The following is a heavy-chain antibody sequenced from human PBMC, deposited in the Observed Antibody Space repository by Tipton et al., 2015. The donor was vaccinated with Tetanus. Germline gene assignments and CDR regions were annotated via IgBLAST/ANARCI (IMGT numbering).Heavy chain of an antibody. D-gene: IGHD1-1*01. CDR2: ILYGGST. CDR3: AVLPKHWQAPRGAP. V-gene: IGHV4-61*01. CDR1: GGSVSSGSYY. J-gene: IGHJ5*02. Sequence: TLSLTCTVSGGSVSSGSYYWAWIRQPPGKGLEYIGYILYGGSTHYSPSLNRRATISVDSSATQLSLIITSVTAADAAVYYCAVLPKHWQAPRGAPWGQGIVVTVSS.